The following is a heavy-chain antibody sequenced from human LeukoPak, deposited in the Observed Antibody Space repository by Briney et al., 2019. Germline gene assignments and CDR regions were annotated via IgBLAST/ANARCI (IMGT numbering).Heavy chain of an antibody. D-gene: IGHD4-17*01. CDR3: ARGSNGDYSDY. CDR2: IYSSGST. Sequence: SETLSLTCTVSGGSISSYYWSWIRQPPGKGLEWIGYIYSSGSTSYNPSLKSRVTMSIDTSKNQFSLKVKSVTAADTAVYYCARGSNGDYSDYWGQGTLVTVSS. J-gene: IGHJ4*02. V-gene: IGHV4-59*01. CDR1: GGSISSYY.